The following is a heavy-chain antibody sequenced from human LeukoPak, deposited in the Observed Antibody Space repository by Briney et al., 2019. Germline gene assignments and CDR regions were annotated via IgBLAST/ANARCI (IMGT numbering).Heavy chain of an antibody. CDR1: GGTFSSYT. J-gene: IGHJ5*02. CDR3: ARQVVPACFDP. Sequence: SVKVSCKASGGTFSSYTISWVRQAPGQGLEWMGGIIPILGIANYAQKFQGRVTITADKSTSTAYMELSSLRSEDTAVYYCARQVVPACFDPWGQGTLVTVSS. CDR2: IIPILGIA. V-gene: IGHV1-69*02. D-gene: IGHD2-2*01.